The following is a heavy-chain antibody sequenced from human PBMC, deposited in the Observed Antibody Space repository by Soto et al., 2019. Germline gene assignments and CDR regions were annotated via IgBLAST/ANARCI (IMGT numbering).Heavy chain of an antibody. J-gene: IGHJ3*02. Sequence: QVQQQPWGAGLLKPSETLSLTCTVYAGAFSHYYWNWIRQSPGKGLEWIGKIKHGGSSSYNPSLRSRVSISVDMSKTQFSLTLSSVTAADTAVYYCARGGSSDWQVALDIWGQGTMVPVSS. D-gene: IGHD6-19*01. CDR3: ARGGSSDWQVALDI. CDR1: AGAFSHYY. V-gene: IGHV4-34*01. CDR2: IKHGGSS.